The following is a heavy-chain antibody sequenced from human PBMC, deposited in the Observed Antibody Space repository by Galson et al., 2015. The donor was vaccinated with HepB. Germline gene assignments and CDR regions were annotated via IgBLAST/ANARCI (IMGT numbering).Heavy chain of an antibody. J-gene: IGHJ6*02. CDR2: IIPIFGTA. V-gene: IGHV1-69*13. Sequence: SVKVSCKASGGTFSSYAISWVRQAPGQGLEWMGGIIPIFGTANYAQKFQGRVTITADESTSTAYMELSSLRSEDTAVYYCAGGFRDSSGWDTYYDYGMDVWGQGTTVTVSS. CDR3: AGGFRDSSGWDTYYDYGMDV. CDR1: GGTFSSYA. D-gene: IGHD6-19*01.